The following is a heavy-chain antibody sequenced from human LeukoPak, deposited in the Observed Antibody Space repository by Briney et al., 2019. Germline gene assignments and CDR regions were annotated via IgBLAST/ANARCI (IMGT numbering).Heavy chain of an antibody. CDR3: ATDRGLR. CDR2: IKYDGSEK. V-gene: IGHV3-7*03. Sequence: GGSLRLSCTASGLTFSDYWMYWVRQAPGKGLEWVANIKYDGSEKYYVDSVKGRFTISRDNAKNSLYLQMNSLRVEDTAMYYCATDRGLRWGKGTTVTVSS. CDR1: GLTFSDYW. J-gene: IGHJ6*04.